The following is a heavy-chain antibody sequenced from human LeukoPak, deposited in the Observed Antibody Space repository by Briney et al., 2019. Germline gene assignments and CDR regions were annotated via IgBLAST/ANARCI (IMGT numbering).Heavy chain of an antibody. D-gene: IGHD2-2*01. CDR2: IWYDGSNK. J-gene: IGHJ4*02. CDR1: GFTFSSYG. CDR3: ARDMTYCSSTSCPFDY. Sequence: GGSLRLSCAASGFTFSSYGMHWVRQAPGKGLEWVAVIWYDGSNKYYADSVKGRFTISRDNSKNTLYLQMNSLRAEDTAVYYYARDMTYCSSTSCPFDYWGQGTLVTVSS. V-gene: IGHV3-33*08.